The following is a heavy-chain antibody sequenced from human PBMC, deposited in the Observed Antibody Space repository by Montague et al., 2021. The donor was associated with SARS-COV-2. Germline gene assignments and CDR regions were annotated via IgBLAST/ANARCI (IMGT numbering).Heavy chain of an antibody. CDR2: IYTSGGT. Sequence: TLSLTCTVSGDSISSGTHYWSWIRQPAGKGLEWIGSIYTSGGTNYNPSLKSRVTISVDRSKNQFSLKLSSVTAADTAVYYCAREPYYYDSSGLTYYYYGMDVWGQGTTVTVSS. CDR3: AREPYYYDSSGLTYYYYGMDV. D-gene: IGHD3-22*01. CDR1: GDSISSGTHY. J-gene: IGHJ6*02. V-gene: IGHV4-61*02.